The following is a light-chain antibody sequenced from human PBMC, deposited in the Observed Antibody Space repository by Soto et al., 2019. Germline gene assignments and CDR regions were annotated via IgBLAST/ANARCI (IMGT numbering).Light chain of an antibody. CDR2: EVI. V-gene: IGLV2-8*01. Sequence: QSALTQPPSASGSPGQSVTISCTGTNSDVGGSNYVSWYQQHPGKAPKLMLYEVIKRPSGVPDRFSGSRSVNTASLTVSGLQAEDEADYYCSSNVVGTNLKIFGGGTKLTVL. J-gene: IGLJ2*01. CDR1: NSDVGGSNY. CDR3: SSNVVGTNLKI.